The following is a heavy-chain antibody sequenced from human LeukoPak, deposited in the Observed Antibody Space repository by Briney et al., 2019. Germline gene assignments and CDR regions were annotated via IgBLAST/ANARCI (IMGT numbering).Heavy chain of an antibody. D-gene: IGHD1-14*01. CDR2: INPNSGGT. CDR3: ARNLQMSQPSLFGY. CDR1: GYMFTGYY. J-gene: IGHJ4*02. Sequence: ASVKVSCKASGYMFTGYYMHWVRQAPGQGVEWMGWINPNSGGTKYAQKFQGRVTMTRDTSISTAYMELSRLRSADTAVYYCARNLQMSQPSLFGYWGQGTLVTVSS. V-gene: IGHV1-2*02.